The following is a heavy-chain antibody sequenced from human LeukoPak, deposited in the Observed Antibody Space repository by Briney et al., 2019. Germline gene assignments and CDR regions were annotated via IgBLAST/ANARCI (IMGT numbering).Heavy chain of an antibody. D-gene: IGHD1-26*01. CDR1: GYTFTGYY. Sequence: ASVKVSCKASGYTFTGYYMHWVRQAPGQRREWMGCINPNSGGTNYAQKFQGRVTMTRDTSISTAYMELSRLKSDDTAVYYCARAQWELPDYDFWGQGTLVTVSS. V-gene: IGHV1-2*02. CDR2: INPNSGGT. CDR3: ARAQWELPDYDF. J-gene: IGHJ4*02.